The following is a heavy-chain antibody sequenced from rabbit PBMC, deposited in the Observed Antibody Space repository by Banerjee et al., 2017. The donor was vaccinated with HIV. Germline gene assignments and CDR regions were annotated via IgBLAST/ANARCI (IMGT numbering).Heavy chain of an antibody. CDR3: ARDLAGVIGWNFNL. CDR2: IDNGSSGST. D-gene: IGHD4-1*01. Sequence: QEQLVEYGGDLVQPEGSLTLTCKASGLDFSSSYWICWVRQAPGKGLEWIACIDNGSSGSTYYARWARGRFTVSKTSSTTVTLQMTSLSAADTATYFCARDLAGVIGWNFNLWGPGTLVTVS. CDR1: GLDFSSSYW. V-gene: IGHV1S45*01. J-gene: IGHJ4*01.